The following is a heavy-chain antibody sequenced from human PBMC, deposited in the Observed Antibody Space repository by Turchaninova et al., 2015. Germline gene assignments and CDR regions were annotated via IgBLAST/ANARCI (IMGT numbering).Heavy chain of an antibody. CDR2: INHSGST. CDR1: GGPFTENY. CDR3: ASWVDNYKSGIRDYGMNI. Sequence: VQLQQWGAGLLKPSQTLSLTCGVTGGPFTENYLNWVRRPPGKELEGIGEINHSGSTIYNPSFVSRVTISADTSNNHFSLHLRSVTAADTAVYYCASWVDNYKSGIRDYGMNIWGQGTTVTVSS. V-gene: IGHV4-34*01. D-gene: IGHD3-10*01. J-gene: IGHJ6*02.